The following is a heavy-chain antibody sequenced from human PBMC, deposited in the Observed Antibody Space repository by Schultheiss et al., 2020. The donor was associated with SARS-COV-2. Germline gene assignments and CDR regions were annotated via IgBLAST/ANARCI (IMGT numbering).Heavy chain of an antibody. D-gene: IGHD2-21*02. CDR2: INSDGSST. J-gene: IGHJ5*02. CDR1: GFTVSSNY. Sequence: GGSLRLSCAASGFTVSSNYMSWVRQAPGKGLVWVSRINSDGSSTSYADSVKGRFTISRDNAKNTLYLQMNSLRAEDTAVYYCARAVTGGGFDPWGQGTLVTVSS. V-gene: IGHV3-74*01. CDR3: ARAVTGGGFDP.